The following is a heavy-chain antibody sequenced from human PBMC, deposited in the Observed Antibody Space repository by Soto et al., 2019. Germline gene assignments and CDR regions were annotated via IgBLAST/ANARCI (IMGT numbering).Heavy chain of an antibody. Sequence: QVQLQQWGAGLLKPSETLSLTCAVYGGSFSGYYWSWIRQPPGKGLEWIAEINHSGSTNYNPSLKRRVTISVDTSKNQFSLKLSSVTAADTAVYYCAREWISQWLVRKPPYYFDYWGQGTLVTVSS. CDR2: INHSGST. J-gene: IGHJ4*02. CDR3: AREWISQWLVRKPPYYFDY. D-gene: IGHD6-19*01. V-gene: IGHV4-34*01. CDR1: GGSFSGYY.